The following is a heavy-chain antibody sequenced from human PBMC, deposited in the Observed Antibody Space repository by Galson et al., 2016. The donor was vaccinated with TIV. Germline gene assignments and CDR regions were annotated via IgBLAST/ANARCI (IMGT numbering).Heavy chain of an antibody. Sequence: SVKVSCKASGVTFSYFAFSWVRQAPGQGLEWMGGIVPMFGTTNYAQKFQGRVTISADESTTTAYLELSSLRSEDTAVYYCARDLIQGQVSLPGNGHNMDVWGQGTTVAVSS. CDR3: ARDLIQGQVSLPGNGHNMDV. D-gene: IGHD3-16*01. J-gene: IGHJ6*02. V-gene: IGHV1-69*13. CDR1: GVTFSYFA. CDR2: IVPMFGTT.